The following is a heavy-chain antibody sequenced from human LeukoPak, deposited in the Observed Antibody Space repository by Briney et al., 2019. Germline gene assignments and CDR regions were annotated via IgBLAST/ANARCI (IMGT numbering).Heavy chain of an antibody. CDR1: GFTFSGYD. D-gene: IGHD4-17*01. CDR3: ARVVSTVTTHDAFDI. V-gene: IGHV3-48*04. CDR2: TSSSSSTI. J-gene: IGHJ3*02. Sequence: PGGSLRLSCAASGFTFSGYDMSWVRQAPGKGLEWVSYTSSSSSTIYYADSVKSRFTISRDNAKNSLYLQMNSLRAEDTAVYYCARVVSTVTTHDAFDIWGQGTMVTVSS.